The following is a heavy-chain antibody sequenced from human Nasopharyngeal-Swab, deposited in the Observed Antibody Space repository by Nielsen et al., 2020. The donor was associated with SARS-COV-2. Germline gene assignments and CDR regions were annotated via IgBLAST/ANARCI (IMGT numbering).Heavy chain of an antibody. CDR2: VNSDGSRP. V-gene: IGHV3-74*01. Sequence: ETLSLTCAASGFTFNNYWMHWVRQAPGKGLEWVARVNSDGSRPSYADSVKGRVTLSRDNAKNTLFLQMHSLRAEDTSVYYCARASLAAAGTQDFWGQGTLVTVSS. CDR1: GFTFNNYW. J-gene: IGHJ4*02. CDR3: ARASLAAAGTQDF. D-gene: IGHD6-13*01.